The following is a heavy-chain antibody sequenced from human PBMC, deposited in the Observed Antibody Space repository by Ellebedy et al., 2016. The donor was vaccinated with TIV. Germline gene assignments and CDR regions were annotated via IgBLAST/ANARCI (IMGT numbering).Heavy chain of an antibody. CDR2: ISSSGVSS. Sequence: GESLKISCAASGFTFRNFAMTWVRQAPGKGLEWVSSISSSGVSSDYVDSVRGRVTISRDNSKSTLYLQMDSLRADDSAEYYCAKLDSSGYYYGRLDYWGQGTLVTVSS. CDR3: AKLDSSGYYYGRLDY. D-gene: IGHD3-22*01. J-gene: IGHJ4*02. V-gene: IGHV3-23*01. CDR1: GFTFRNFA.